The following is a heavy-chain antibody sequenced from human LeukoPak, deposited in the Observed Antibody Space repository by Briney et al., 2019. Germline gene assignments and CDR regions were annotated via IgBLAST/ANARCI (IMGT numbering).Heavy chain of an antibody. CDR3: ARSTKVGWLQLGPVDY. D-gene: IGHD5-24*01. J-gene: IGHJ4*02. CDR2: IYYSGST. CDR1: GGSISSGGYY. V-gene: IGHV4-31*03. Sequence: SGTLSLTCTVSGGSISSGGYYWSWIRQHPGKGLEWIGYIYYSGSTYYNPSLKSRVTISVDTSKNQFSLKLSSVTAADTAVYYCARSTKVGWLQLGPVDYWGQGTLVTVSS.